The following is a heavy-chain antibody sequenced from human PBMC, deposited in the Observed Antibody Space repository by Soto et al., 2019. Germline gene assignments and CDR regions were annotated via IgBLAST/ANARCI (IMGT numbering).Heavy chain of an antibody. CDR3: ARAFRSNYYAF. Sequence: KGSGFTFTTYWIGWVRQVPGKGLEWMGVIYPDDSDTRYSPSFQGRVTISADKSNSTAYLQWSSLEASDTAVYYCARAFRSNYYAFWGQGTLVTVSS. CDR2: IYPDDSDT. V-gene: IGHV5-51*01. D-gene: IGHD3-3*01. CDR1: GFTFTTYW. J-gene: IGHJ4*02.